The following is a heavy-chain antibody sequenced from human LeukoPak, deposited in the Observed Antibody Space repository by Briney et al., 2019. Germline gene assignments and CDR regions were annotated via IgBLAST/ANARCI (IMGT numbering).Heavy chain of an antibody. J-gene: IGHJ5*02. CDR1: GGSISIYY. CDR3: ARDSGTTGEVKFDP. Sequence: SETLSLTCTVSGGSISIYYWSWIRQPPGKGLEWIGYIYYSGSTNYNPSLKSRVTISVDTSKNQFSLKLSSVTAADTAVYYCARDSGTTGEVKFDPWGQGTLSPSPQ. V-gene: IGHV4-59*12. D-gene: IGHD3-10*01. CDR2: IYYSGST.